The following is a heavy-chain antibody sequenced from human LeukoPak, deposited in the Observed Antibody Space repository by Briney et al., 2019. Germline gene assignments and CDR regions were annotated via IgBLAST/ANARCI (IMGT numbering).Heavy chain of an antibody. Sequence: SETLSLTCAVSGYSISSGRCWGWVRQPPGKGLEWIGSLSHSGSIYYNPSLESRVTKSVDTSKNQFSLRLSSVTAADTAVYYCVRQRYVYGYCDSWGPGTLVTVSS. CDR1: GYSISSGRC. V-gene: IGHV4-38-2*01. J-gene: IGHJ4*02. CDR3: VRQRYVYGYCDS. CDR2: LSHSGSI. D-gene: IGHD3-22*01.